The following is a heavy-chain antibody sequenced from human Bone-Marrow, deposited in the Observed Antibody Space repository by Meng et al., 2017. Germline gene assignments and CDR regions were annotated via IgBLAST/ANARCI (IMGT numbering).Heavy chain of an antibody. Sequence: GGSLRLSCKGSGYSFTSYWIGWVRQMPGKGLEWMGIIYPGDSDTRYSPSFQGQVTISADKSISTAYLQWSSLKASDTAMYYCARPSRPGFGEYIRGKDAFDIWGQGTMVTVS. CDR3: ARPSRPGFGEYIRGKDAFDI. V-gene: IGHV5-51*01. CDR1: GYSFTSYW. D-gene: IGHD3-10*01. CDR2: IYPGDSDT. J-gene: IGHJ3*02.